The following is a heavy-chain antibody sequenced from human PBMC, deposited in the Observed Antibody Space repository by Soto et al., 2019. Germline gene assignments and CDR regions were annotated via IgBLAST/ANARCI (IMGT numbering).Heavy chain of an antibody. Sequence: QVQLVESGGGVVQPGRSLRLSCAASGFPFRSYGMHWARQAPGKGLEWVALISHDGSNKYYADSVKGRFTVSRENSKNRLCLQMSSLRTEDTAVYCCVGGPYHFDYCGQGTLVSVSS. CDR2: ISHDGSNK. D-gene: IGHD1-26*01. J-gene: IGHJ4*02. V-gene: IGHV3-30*13. CDR1: GFPFRSYG. CDR3: VGGPYHFDY.